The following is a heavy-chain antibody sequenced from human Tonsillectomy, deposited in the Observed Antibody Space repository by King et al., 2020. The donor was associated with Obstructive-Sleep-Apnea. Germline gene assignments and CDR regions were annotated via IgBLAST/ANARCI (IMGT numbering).Heavy chain of an antibody. CDR3: ARGIATTESSKRSSIDY. D-gene: IGHD6-13*01. Sequence: VQLVESGGGLVQPGGSLRLSCVASGFTFSSYSMNWVRQAPGKGLEWLSYISSSDRTIYYADSVKGRFAISRDDAKNSLFLQMDSLRADDTAVYYCARGIATTESSKRSSIDYWGQGTLVTVSS. CDR1: GFTFSSYS. J-gene: IGHJ4*02. CDR2: ISSSDRTI. V-gene: IGHV3-48*04.